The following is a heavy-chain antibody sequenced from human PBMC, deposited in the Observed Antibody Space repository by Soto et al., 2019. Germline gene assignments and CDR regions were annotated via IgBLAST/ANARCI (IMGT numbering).Heavy chain of an antibody. D-gene: IGHD1-26*01. CDR1: GYTFTSYA. CDR2: INASNGNT. Sequence: ASVKVSCKASGYTFTSYAMHWVRQAPGQRLEWMGWINASNGNTRYAQKFQGRVTMTRDTSTSTVYMELSSLTSEDTAVYYCARDDSGFSGSHYIDYFNYWGQGALVTVSS. CDR3: ARDDSGFSGSHYIDYFNY. V-gene: IGHV1-3*01. J-gene: IGHJ4*02.